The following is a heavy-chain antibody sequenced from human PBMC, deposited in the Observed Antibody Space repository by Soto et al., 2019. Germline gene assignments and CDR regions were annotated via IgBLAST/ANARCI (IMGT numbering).Heavy chain of an antibody. V-gene: IGHV4-39*01. CDR1: GDSISSSSYY. CDR2: IYYSGST. D-gene: IGHD6-19*01. CDR3: ASLGSSGWYAVDYYYYYGMDV. J-gene: IGHJ6*02. Sequence: QLQLQESGPGLVKPSETLSLTCTVSGDSISSSSYYWGWIRQPPGKGLEWIGSIYYSGSTYYNPSLKSGVTIFVDTSKNQFSLKLSSVTAADTAVYYCASLGSSGWYAVDYYYYYGMDVWGQGTTVTVSS.